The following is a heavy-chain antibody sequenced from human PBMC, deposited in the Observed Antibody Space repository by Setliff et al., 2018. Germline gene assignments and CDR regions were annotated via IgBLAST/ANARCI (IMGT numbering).Heavy chain of an antibody. CDR3: AKPQLELRWGFES. CDR1: GFTFSTYA. CDR2: IYSGDRDT. Sequence: GGSLRLSCAASGFTFSTYAMSWVRQAPGKGLEWVSSIYSGDRDTFYTDSVKGRFTIFRDGSKNTLYLQMTSLRAEDTAVYYCAKPQLELRWGFESWGQGTLVTVSS. J-gene: IGHJ4*02. D-gene: IGHD1-7*01. V-gene: IGHV3-23*03.